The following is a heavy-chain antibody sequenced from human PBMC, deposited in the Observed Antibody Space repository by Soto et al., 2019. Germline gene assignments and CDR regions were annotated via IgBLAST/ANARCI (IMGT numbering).Heavy chain of an antibody. J-gene: IGHJ5*02. CDR3: AKKALAATASSWLDP. Sequence: SQTLSLTCAISGDSVSSNSAAWNWIRQSPSRGLEWLGRTYYRSKWYNDYAVSVKSRITINPDTSKNQFSLQLNSVTPEDTAVYYCAKKALAATASSWLDPWGQGTLVTVSS. V-gene: IGHV6-1*01. CDR2: TYYRSKWYN. D-gene: IGHD2-15*01. CDR1: GDSVSSNSAA.